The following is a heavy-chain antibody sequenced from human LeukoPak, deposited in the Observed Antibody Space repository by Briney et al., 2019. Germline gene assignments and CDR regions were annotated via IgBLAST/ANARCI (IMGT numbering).Heavy chain of an antibody. Sequence: SETLSLTCTVFGGSISSSSYYWGWIRQPPGKGLEWIGSIYYSGSTYYNPSLKSRVTISVDTSKNQFSLKLSSVTAADTAVYYCARYSSGWLVYYFDYWGQGTLVTVSS. CDR2: IYYSGST. CDR3: ARYSSGWLVYYFDY. V-gene: IGHV4-39*01. J-gene: IGHJ4*02. CDR1: GGSISSSSYY. D-gene: IGHD6-19*01.